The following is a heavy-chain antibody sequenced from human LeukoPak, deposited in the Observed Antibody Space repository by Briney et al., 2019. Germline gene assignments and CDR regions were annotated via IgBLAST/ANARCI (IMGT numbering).Heavy chain of an antibody. Sequence: ASVKVSCKASGYTFTSYYMHWVRQAPGQGLEWMGIINPSGGSTSYAQKFQGRVTMTRDTSTSTVYMELSSLRSEDTAVYYCTTYLGVMDLSYFEYWGQGTLVTVPS. CDR3: TTYLGVMDLSYFEY. CDR1: GYTFTSYY. CDR2: INPSGGST. D-gene: IGHD3-10*01. J-gene: IGHJ4*02. V-gene: IGHV1-46*03.